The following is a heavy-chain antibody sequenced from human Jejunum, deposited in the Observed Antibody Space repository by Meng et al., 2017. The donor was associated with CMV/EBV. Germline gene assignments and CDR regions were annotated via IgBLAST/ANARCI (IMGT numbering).Heavy chain of an antibody. V-gene: IGHV3-74*01. J-gene: IGHJ4*02. Sequence: EVQLVESGGVLVQPGGSLRLSCAASGFTFSRYLMHWVRQAPGQGLVWVSRIDTDGSYTTYADSVKGRFTISRDNAKNTLYLQMNSLRAEDTAVYYCARDPYSSYYFDYWGQGTLVTVSS. CDR1: GFTFSRYL. CDR2: IDTDGSYT. D-gene: IGHD5-18*01. CDR3: ARDPYSSYYFDY.